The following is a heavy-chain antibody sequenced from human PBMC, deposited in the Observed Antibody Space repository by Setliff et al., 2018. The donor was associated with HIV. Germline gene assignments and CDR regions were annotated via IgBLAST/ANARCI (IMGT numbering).Heavy chain of an antibody. CDR3: ARHYNFWSGMNPRGCAFDI. D-gene: IGHD3-3*01. V-gene: IGHV4-59*08. J-gene: IGHJ3*02. Sequence: SETLSLTCTVSGGSISSYYWSWIRQPPGKGLEWIGYIYYSGSTNYNPSLKSQVTISVDTSKNQFSLKLSSVTAADTAVYYCARHYNFWSGMNPRGCAFDIWGQGTMVTVSS. CDR1: GGSISSYY. CDR2: IYYSGST.